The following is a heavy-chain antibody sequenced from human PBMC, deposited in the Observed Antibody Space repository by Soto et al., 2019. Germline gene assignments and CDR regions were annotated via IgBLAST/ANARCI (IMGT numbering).Heavy chain of an antibody. CDR1: GGSIRTYS. V-gene: IGHV4-59*01. CDR2: IYYSGST. Sequence: PSETLSLTFTDSGGSIRTYSWRWIRQPPGKGLEWIGYIYYSGSTNYNPSLKSRVTISVDTSKNQFSLKLSSVTAADTAVYYCARGIAAAGLADNWFDPWGQGTLVTVS. CDR3: ARGIAAAGLADNWFDP. D-gene: IGHD6-13*01. J-gene: IGHJ5*02.